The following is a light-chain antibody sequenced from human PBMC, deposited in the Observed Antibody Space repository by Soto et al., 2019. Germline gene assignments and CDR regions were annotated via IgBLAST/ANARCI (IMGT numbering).Light chain of an antibody. V-gene: IGKV3-20*01. J-gene: IGKJ5*01. Sequence: ETVLTQSPCTLSFSPGERATLSCRASQSVSRNYLAWYQQKPGQAPRLLIYGASSRATGIPDRFSGSGSGTDFTLTISRLEPKDFAVYYCQQYGNSPPETFGQGTRLEIK. CDR3: QQYGNSPPET. CDR2: GAS. CDR1: QSVSRNY.